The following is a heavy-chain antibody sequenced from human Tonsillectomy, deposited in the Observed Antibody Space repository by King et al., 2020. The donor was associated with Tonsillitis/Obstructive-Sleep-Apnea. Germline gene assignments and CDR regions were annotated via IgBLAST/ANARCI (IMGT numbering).Heavy chain of an antibody. D-gene: IGHD2-2*01. Sequence: VQLVESGVEVKKPGASVKVSCKASGYSFTSYGISWVRQAPGQGLEWMGWISAYNGNTNYAQKLQGRVTMTTDTSTSTAYMELRSLRSDDTAIYYCAGGVVVLAAINWFDPWGQGTLVTVSS. J-gene: IGHJ5*02. V-gene: IGHV1-18*01. CDR1: GYSFTSYG. CDR3: AGGVVVLAAINWFDP. CDR2: ISAYNGNT.